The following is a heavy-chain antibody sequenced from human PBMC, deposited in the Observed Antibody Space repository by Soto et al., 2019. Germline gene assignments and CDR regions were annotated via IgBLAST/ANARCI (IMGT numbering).Heavy chain of an antibody. J-gene: IGHJ4*02. D-gene: IGHD6-19*01. CDR1: GYTFTGYY. Sequence: ASVKVSCKASGYTFTGYYMHWVRQAPGQGLEWMGWINPNSGGTNYAQKFQGRVTMTRDTSISTAYMELSRLRSDDTAVYYCARSSEWLARRYFDYWGQGTLVTVSS. CDR2: INPNSGGT. CDR3: ARSSEWLARRYFDY. V-gene: IGHV1-2*02.